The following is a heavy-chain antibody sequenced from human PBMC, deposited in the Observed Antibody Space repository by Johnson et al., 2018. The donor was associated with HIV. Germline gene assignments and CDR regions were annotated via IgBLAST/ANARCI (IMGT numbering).Heavy chain of an antibody. CDR3: ARVQGDRGAYDAFAI. Sequence: QVQLVESGGGVVQPGGSLRLSCAASGFTFSSYGMHWVRQAPGKGLEWVAFIRYDGSNKYYADSVKGRFNISRDNSKTTLYLQMNSLRAEDTALYYCARVQGDRGAYDAFAIWGQGTMVTVSS. CDR2: IRYDGSNK. V-gene: IGHV3-30*02. CDR1: GFTFSSYG. J-gene: IGHJ3*02. D-gene: IGHD3-10*01.